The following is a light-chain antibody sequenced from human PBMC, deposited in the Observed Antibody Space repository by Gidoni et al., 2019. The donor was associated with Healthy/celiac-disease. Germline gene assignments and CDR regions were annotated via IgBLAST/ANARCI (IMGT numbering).Light chain of an antibody. V-gene: IGLV2-23*01. CDR2: EGS. J-gene: IGLJ2*01. CDR1: SSYVGSYNL. CDR3: CSYAGSA. Sequence: QSALTQPASVSGSPGQSITISCTGTSSYVGSYNLVSWYQQHPGKAPKLMIYEGSKRPSGVSNRFSGSNSGNTASLTISGLQAEDEADYYCCSYAGSAFGGGTKLTVL.